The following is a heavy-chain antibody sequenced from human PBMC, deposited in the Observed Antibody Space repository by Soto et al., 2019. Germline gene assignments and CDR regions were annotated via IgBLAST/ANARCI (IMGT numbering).Heavy chain of an antibody. J-gene: IGHJ6*02. CDR2: IYYSGST. CDR1: GGSISSGGYY. CDR3: ARELTTVTTDGYYYYGMDV. Sequence: QVQLQESGPGLVKPSQTLSLTCTVSGGSISSGGYYWSWIRQHPGKGLEWIGYIYYSGSTYYNPPLKSRVTISVDTSKNQFSLKLSSVTAADTAVYYCARELTTVTTDGYYYYGMDVWGQGTTVAVSS. D-gene: IGHD4-4*01. V-gene: IGHV4-31*03.